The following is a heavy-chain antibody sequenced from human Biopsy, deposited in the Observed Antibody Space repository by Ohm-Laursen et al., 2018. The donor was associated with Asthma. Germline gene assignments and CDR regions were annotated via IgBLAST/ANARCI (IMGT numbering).Heavy chain of an antibody. CDR2: MYYGETT. J-gene: IGHJ4*02. CDR3: ASHDHRWDTYADF. V-gene: IGHV4-39*01. CDR1: GASITSSAYY. D-gene: IGHD2-2*01. Sequence: SDTLSLTCTVSGASITSSAYYWGWIRQPPGKGLEWIGSMYYGETTYYSPSLKSRVTISVDTSKNQFSLILSSVTAADTAVYYCASHDHRWDTYADFWGQGTLVTVSS.